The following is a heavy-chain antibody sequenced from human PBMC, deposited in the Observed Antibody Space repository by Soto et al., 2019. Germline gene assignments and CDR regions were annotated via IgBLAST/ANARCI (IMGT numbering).Heavy chain of an antibody. CDR1: GFTFSNAW. CDR2: IKSKTDGGTT. V-gene: IGHV3-15*07. Sequence: PGGSLRLSCAASGFTFSNAWMNWVRQAPGKGLEWVGRIKSKTDGGTTDYAAPVKGRFTISRDDSKNTLYLQMNSLKTEDTAVYYCTTWDVVVPAAMELDYWGQGTLVTVSS. D-gene: IGHD2-2*01. CDR3: TTWDVVVPAAMELDY. J-gene: IGHJ4*02.